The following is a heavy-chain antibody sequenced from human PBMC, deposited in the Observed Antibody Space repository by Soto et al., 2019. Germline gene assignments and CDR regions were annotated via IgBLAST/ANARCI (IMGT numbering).Heavy chain of an antibody. J-gene: IGHJ4*02. CDR1: GYPFTSYD. CDR2: ISAYNGNT. CDR3: AKARGVISVGVLGY. V-gene: IGHV1-18*01. Sequence: QVQLVQSGAEVKKPGASVKVSCKASGYPFTSYDISWVRQAPGQGLEWMGWISAYNGNTNYAQKLQGRVTMTTDTSTSTAYMELRILISDDTAVYYCAKARGVISVGVLGYWGQGTLVTVSS. D-gene: IGHD3-16*02.